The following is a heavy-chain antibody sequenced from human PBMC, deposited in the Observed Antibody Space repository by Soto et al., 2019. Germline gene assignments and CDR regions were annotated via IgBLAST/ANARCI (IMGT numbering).Heavy chain of an antibody. V-gene: IGHV1-2*02. CDR3: ARDHRYCSSTSCYTGPNWFDP. CDR1: GYTFTGYY. D-gene: IGHD2-2*02. Sequence: ASVKVSCKASGYTFTGYYMHWVRQAPGQGLEWMGWINPNSGGTNYAQKFQGRVTMTRDTSISTAYMELSRLRSDDTAVYYCARDHRYCSSTSCYTGPNWFDPWGQGTLVTVSS. J-gene: IGHJ5*02. CDR2: INPNSGGT.